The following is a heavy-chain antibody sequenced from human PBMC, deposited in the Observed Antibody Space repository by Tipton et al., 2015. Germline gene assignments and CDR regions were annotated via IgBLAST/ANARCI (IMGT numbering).Heavy chain of an antibody. V-gene: IGHV4-61*08. J-gene: IGHJ2*01. CDR1: GDPLTLGDYY. Sequence: TLSLTCSVSGDPLTLGDYYWTWIRQFPGKGLEWIGYIYYTGSTNYNPSLQSRVSMSIDTSNQQFSLKLSSVTAADTAVYYCARLNYYDSSGDWYFDLWGRGTLVTVSS. CDR2: IYYTGST. D-gene: IGHD3-22*01. CDR3: ARLNYYDSSGDWYFDL.